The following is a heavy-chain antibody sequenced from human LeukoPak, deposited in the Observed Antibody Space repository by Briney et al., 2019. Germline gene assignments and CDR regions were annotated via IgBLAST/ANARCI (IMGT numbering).Heavy chain of an antibody. CDR3: ARHRAIAAATYLDY. V-gene: IGHV5-51*01. CDR2: IYPGDSDT. Sequence: GASLQISSQGSGSIFISYWIGWVRQLPGKGLEWMGIIYPGDSDTRYSPSFQGQVTISADKSISTAYLQWSSLKASDTAMYYCARHRAIAAATYLDYWGQGTLVTVSS. J-gene: IGHJ4*02. D-gene: IGHD6-13*01. CDR1: GSIFISYW.